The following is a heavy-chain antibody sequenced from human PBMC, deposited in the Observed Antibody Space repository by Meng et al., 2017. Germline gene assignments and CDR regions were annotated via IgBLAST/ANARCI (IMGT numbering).Heavy chain of an antibody. V-gene: IGHV3-74*01. D-gene: IGHD3-10*01. Sequence: VRLVVSWAGSVHPGGSLRLSSAASGFTFSSDWIHCVRQSPGKGLLWVSRINSDGSSTSYADSMKGRFTISRDNAKNSLYLQMNSLRAEDTAVYYCARDFKYYGSGSYEYWGQGTLVTVSS. CDR3: ARDFKYYGSGSYEY. CDR2: INSDGSST. CDR1: GFTFSSDW. J-gene: IGHJ4*02.